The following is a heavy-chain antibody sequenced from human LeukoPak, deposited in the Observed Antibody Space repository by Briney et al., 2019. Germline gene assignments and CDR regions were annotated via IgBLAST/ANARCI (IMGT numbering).Heavy chain of an antibody. J-gene: IGHJ5*02. CDR3: ARDIVVVPAAIFDP. CDR2: INPNSGGT. CDR1: GYTFTGYY. V-gene: IGHV1-2*02. D-gene: IGHD2-2*01. Sequence: ASVTVSCKASGYTFTGYYMHWVRQAPGQGLEWMGWINPNSGGTNYAQKFQGRVTITRDTSISTAYMELSRLRSDDTAVYYCARDIVVVPAAIFDPWGQGTLVTVSS.